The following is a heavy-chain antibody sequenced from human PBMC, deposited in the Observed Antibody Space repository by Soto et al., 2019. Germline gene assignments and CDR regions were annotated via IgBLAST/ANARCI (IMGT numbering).Heavy chain of an antibody. CDR2: ISYDGSNE. J-gene: IGHJ3*02. CDR3: ARVAYYYNSSGPLRI. CDR1: VFTFSTYG. D-gene: IGHD3-22*01. Sequence: GSLRLSGAASVFTFSTYGMHWVRQAPGKGLEWVAVISYDGSNEYYADSVKGRFTISRDNSKNTLYLQMNSLRAEDTAVYYCARVAYYYNSSGPLRIWGQGTMVTVSS. V-gene: IGHV3-30*03.